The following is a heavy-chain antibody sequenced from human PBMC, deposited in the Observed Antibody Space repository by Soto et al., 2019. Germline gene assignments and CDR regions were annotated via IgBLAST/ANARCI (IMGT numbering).Heavy chain of an antibody. CDR3: ARLPPRVRGGYDYYGMDV. J-gene: IGHJ6*02. CDR1: GYSFTSYW. CDR2: IDPSDSYT. D-gene: IGHD3-10*01. V-gene: IGHV5-10-1*01. Sequence: EVQLVQSGAEVKKPGESLRISCKGSGYSFTSYWIIWVRQMPGKGLEWMGRIDPSDSYTNYSPSFQGHVTISADKSISTAYLQWSSLKASDTAMYYCARLPPRVRGGYDYYGMDVWGQGTTVTVSS.